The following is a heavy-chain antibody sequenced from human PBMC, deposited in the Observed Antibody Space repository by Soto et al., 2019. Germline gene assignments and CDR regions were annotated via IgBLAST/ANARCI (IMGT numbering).Heavy chain of an antibody. CDR3: AKDLDYAFDH. CDR1: GFTFNTYS. V-gene: IGHV3-48*01. D-gene: IGHD4-17*01. CDR2: IRSSSGII. J-gene: IGHJ4*02. Sequence: EVQLVESGGGLVQPGGSLRLSCAASGFTFNTYSMNWLRQAPGKGLEWVSYIRSSSGIIYYADSVKGRFTISSDNDKNSMYLPMNSLRAEDTAGYYCAKDLDYAFDHWGPGTLVSVSS.